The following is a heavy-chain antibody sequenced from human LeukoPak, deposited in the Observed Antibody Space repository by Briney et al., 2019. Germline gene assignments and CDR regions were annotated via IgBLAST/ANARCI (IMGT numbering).Heavy chain of an antibody. V-gene: IGHV4-31*03. Sequence: SETLSLTCTVSSGSLTIGSYYWAWIRHYPGKGLQWIGYIHPSGITDYNPSLKSRVTMSLAMSQNQFSLKLTSVTAADTAIYYCARGQDAFKTGYWGQGTLVTVSS. D-gene: IGHD5-24*01. CDR1: SGSLTIGSYY. CDR3: ARGQDAFKTGY. J-gene: IGHJ4*02. CDR2: IHPSGIT.